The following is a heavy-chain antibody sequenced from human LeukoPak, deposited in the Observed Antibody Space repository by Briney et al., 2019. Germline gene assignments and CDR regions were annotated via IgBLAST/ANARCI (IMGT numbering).Heavy chain of an antibody. J-gene: IGHJ4*02. CDR2: INAGNGNT. D-gene: IGHD6-19*01. CDR1: GYTFTSYA. CDR3: AREHSSGWYHFDY. Sequence: ASVKVSCKASGYTFTSYAMHWVRQAPGQRLEWMGWINAGNGNTKHSQKIQGRVTITRDTSASTAYMELSSLRSEDTAVYYCAREHSSGWYHFDYWGQGTLVTVSS. V-gene: IGHV1-3*01.